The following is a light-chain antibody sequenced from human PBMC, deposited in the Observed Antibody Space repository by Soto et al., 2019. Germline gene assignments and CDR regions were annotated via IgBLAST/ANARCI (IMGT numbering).Light chain of an antibody. CDR2: DTS. J-gene: IGKJ1*01. CDR3: QQRADWPLT. V-gene: IGKV3-11*01. Sequence: EIVLTQSPATLSLSPGDRATLSCRASQSVSSYFAWYQQKPGQAPRLLIYDTSNRATGIPARFSGSGSGTDFTLTISSLEPEDFAVYYCQQRADWPLTFGQGNRVEIK. CDR1: QSVSSY.